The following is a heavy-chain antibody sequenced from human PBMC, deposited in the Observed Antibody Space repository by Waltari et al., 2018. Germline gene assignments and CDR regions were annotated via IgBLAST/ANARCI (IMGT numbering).Heavy chain of an antibody. D-gene: IGHD1-1*01. Sequence: QVQLVESGGGAVQPGRSLRLSCAASGFTFRNYGMHWVRQATGQGLEWVALISYDGSKTDYGASVKGRFTISRDDSHNTRYLQMHSLRPEDTAVYFCAKDLDTETTTLSDWGQGTLVTASA. V-gene: IGHV3-30*18. J-gene: IGHJ4*02. CDR3: AKDLDTETTTLSD. CDR1: GFTFRNYG. CDR2: ISYDGSKT.